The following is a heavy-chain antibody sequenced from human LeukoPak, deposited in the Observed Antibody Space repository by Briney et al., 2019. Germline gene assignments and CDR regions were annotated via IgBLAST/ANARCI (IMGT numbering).Heavy chain of an antibody. CDR1: GFSFSNYA. D-gene: IGHD1-1*01. J-gene: IGHJ4*02. CDR3: AKGLTNWNPFYFDY. CDR2: ISDSGSTA. V-gene: IGHV3-23*01. Sequence: GSLRLSCGASGFSFSNYAMTWVRQAPGKGLEWVSGISDSGSTAFYADSVKGRITISRDNSKNTLYLQMNSLRAEDTAVYYCAKGLTNWNPFYFDYWGQGTLVTVSS.